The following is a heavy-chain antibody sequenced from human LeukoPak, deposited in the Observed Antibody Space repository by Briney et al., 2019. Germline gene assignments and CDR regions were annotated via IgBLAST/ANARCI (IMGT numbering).Heavy chain of an antibody. CDR1: GGTFSSYA. CDR3: ARDEVDTAMVVDY. D-gene: IGHD5-18*01. J-gene: IGHJ4*02. CDR2: IIPILGIA. Sequence: SVKVSCKASGGTFSSYAISWVRQAPGQGLEWMGRIIPILGIANYAQKFQGRVTITADKSTSTAYMELSSLRSEDTAVYYCARDEVDTAMVVDYWGQGTLVTVSS. V-gene: IGHV1-69*04.